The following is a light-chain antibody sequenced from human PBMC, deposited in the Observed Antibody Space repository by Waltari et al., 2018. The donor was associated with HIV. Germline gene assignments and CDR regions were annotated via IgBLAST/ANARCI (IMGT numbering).Light chain of an antibody. CDR2: EGR. CDR3: ASYAGRTNV. V-gene: IGLV2-8*01. Sequence: QSALTQPPSASGSPGQSVTISCTGTSSDVGGYNYVSWYQRHPGKAPKLSVYEGRPRPSGVPGRCSGSKSGTTASLTVSGLQSEDEADYFGASYAGRTNVVGTGTKVTVL. CDR1: SSDVGGYNY. J-gene: IGLJ1*01.